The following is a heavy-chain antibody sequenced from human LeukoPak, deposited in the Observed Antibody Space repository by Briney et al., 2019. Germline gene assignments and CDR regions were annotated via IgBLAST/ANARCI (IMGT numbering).Heavy chain of an antibody. CDR3: TTDGKYCSGGSCYYYYGMDV. V-gene: IGHV3-15*01. Sequence: GGSLRLSCAASGFTFSNAWMSWVRQAPGKGLEWVGRIKSKTDGGTTDYAAPGKGRFTISRDDSKNTLYLQMNSLKTEDTAVYYCTTDGKYCSGGSCYYYYGMDVWGQGTTVTVSS. CDR1: GFTFSNAW. CDR2: IKSKTDGGTT. J-gene: IGHJ6*02. D-gene: IGHD2-15*01.